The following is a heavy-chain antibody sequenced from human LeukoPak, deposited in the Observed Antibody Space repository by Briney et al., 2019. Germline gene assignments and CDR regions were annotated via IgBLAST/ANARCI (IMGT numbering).Heavy chain of an antibody. CDR2: IYYSGST. Sequence: SETLSLTCAVYGGSFSGYYWTWIRQPPGKGLECIGSIYYSGSTYYNPSLKSRVTISVDTSKNQFSLKLSFVTAADTAVYYCARIEYSSSCDYWGQGTLVTVSS. CDR3: ARIEYSSSCDY. CDR1: GGSFSGYY. D-gene: IGHD6-6*01. J-gene: IGHJ4*02. V-gene: IGHV4-34*01.